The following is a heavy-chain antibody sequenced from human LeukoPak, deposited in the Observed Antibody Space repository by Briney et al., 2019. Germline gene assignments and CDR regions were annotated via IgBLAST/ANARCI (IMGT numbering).Heavy chain of an antibody. D-gene: IGHD3-10*01. CDR1: GFTFSSYW. CDR2: INSDGSST. J-gene: IGHJ4*02. CDR3: ARDGRYYGSGSCLDY. V-gene: IGHV3-74*01. Sequence: PGGSLRLSCAASGFTFSSYWMHWVRQAPGKGLVWVSRINSDGSSTSYADSVKGRFTISRDNAKNTLYLQMNSLRAEDTAVYYCARDGRYYGSGSCLDYWGQGTLVTVSS.